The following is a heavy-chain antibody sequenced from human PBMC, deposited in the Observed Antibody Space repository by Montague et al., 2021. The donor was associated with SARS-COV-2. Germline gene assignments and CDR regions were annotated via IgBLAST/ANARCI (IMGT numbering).Heavy chain of an antibody. CDR3: AAEMATISSPLDY. Sequence: SLRLSFAPPGFTFSTYAMPWVRQVPGKGLEWLEVISYAGSNKYYADSVKGRFPISRDNSKTTLYLQMNSLRAEDTDVYYCAAEMATISSPLDYWGQGTLVTVSS. CDR1: GFTFSTYA. V-gene: IGHV3-30*04. J-gene: IGHJ4*02. CDR2: ISYAGSNK. D-gene: IGHD5-24*01.